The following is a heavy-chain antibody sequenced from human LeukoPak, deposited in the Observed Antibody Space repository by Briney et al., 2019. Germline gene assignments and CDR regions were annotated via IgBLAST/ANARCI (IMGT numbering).Heavy chain of an antibody. J-gene: IGHJ4*02. D-gene: IGHD5-18*01. CDR3: ARGYSYGYMAYFDY. V-gene: IGHV4-59*12. CDR2: IYYSGST. CDR1: GGSIGSYY. Sequence: KPSETLSLTCTVSGGSIGSYYWSWIRQPPGKGLEWIGYIYYSGSTNYNPSLKSRVTMSVDTSKNQFSLKLSSVAAADTAVYYCARGYSYGYMAYFDYWGQGTLVTVSS.